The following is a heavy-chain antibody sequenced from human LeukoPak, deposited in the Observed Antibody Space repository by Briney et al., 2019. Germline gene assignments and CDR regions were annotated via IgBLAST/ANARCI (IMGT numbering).Heavy chain of an antibody. CDR3: AKDRLGAILYFDY. J-gene: IGHJ4*02. CDR2: IRYDGSNK. D-gene: IGHD1-26*01. Sequence: GGSLRLSCTASEFPFVDYAMSWFRQAPGKGLEWVAFIRYDGSNKYYPDSVRGRFTVSRDNSKNTLYLQMNSLRPEDTAVYYCAKDRLGAILYFDYWGQGTFLTVSS. V-gene: IGHV3-30*02. CDR1: EFPFVDYA.